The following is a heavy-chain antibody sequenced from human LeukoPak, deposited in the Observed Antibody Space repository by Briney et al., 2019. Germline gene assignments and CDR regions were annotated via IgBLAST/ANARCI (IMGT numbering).Heavy chain of an antibody. Sequence: GGSLRLSCAASGFTFSSYWMTWVRQAPGKGLEWVTNIKQDGSEKYYVDSVKGRFTISRDNAKNSLYLQMNSLRAGDTAVYYCVTFYETYWGRGTLVTVSS. CDR3: VTFYETY. D-gene: IGHD2/OR15-2a*01. J-gene: IGHJ4*02. CDR1: GFTFSSYW. CDR2: IKQDGSEK. V-gene: IGHV3-7*01.